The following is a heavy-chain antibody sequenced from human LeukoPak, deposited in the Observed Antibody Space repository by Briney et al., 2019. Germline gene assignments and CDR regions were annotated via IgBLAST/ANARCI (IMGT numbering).Heavy chain of an antibody. CDR3: ARQVRGTLEI. J-gene: IGHJ4*02. CDR1: GGSISSGGYS. Sequence: PSDTLSLTCAVSGGSISSGGYSWSWIRKPPGKGLEWIEYIYHSGSTYYNPSLKSRVTISVDRSKNQFSLKLSSVTAADTAVYYCARQVRGTLEIWGQGTLVTVSS. V-gene: IGHV4-30-2*01. D-gene: IGHD3-3*01. CDR2: IYHSGST.